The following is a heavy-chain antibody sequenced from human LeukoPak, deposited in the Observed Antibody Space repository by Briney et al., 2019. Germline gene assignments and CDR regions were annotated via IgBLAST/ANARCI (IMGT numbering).Heavy chain of an antibody. CDR2: ISGRGGST. D-gene: IGHD5-12*01. J-gene: IGHJ4*02. Sequence: GGSLRLSCAASGFTFSSYAMSCVPQAPGKGLEWGSAISGRGGSTYYADSVKGRFTISRDNSKNTLYLQRNSLRAEGTAVYYCAKGGYSGYVVWGQGTLVTVFS. CDR3: AKGGYSGYVV. CDR1: GFTFSSYA. V-gene: IGHV3-23*01.